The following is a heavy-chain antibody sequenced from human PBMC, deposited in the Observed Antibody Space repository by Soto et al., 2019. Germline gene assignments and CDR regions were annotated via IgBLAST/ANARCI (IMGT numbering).Heavy chain of an antibody. Sequence: EVQLLESGGGLVQPGGSLRLSCAASGFTFSSYAMSWVRQAPGKGLEWVSAIRGSGGSTYYADSVKGRFTISRDNSKNTLYLKMKSLRVEDTAVDYCAKYGLVIPAVGYWFDPWGQGTLVTVSS. D-gene: IGHD6-13*01. J-gene: IGHJ5*02. CDR3: AKYGLVIPAVGYWFDP. CDR1: GFTFSSYA. V-gene: IGHV3-23*01. CDR2: IRGSGGST.